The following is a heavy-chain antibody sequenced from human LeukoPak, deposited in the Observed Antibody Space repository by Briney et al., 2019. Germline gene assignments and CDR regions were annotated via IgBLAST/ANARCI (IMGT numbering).Heavy chain of an antibody. CDR3: ARELIVVVPAAPLGYYYYMDV. CDR2: IYYSGST. Sequence: SETLSLTCSVSGGSIGSYYWNWIRQPPGKGLEWIGHIYYSGSTNYNPSLKSRVTISVDTSKNQFSLKLSSVTAADTAVYYCARELIVVVPAAPLGYYYYMDVWGKGTTVTVSS. D-gene: IGHD2-2*01. J-gene: IGHJ6*03. V-gene: IGHV4-59*01. CDR1: GGSIGSYY.